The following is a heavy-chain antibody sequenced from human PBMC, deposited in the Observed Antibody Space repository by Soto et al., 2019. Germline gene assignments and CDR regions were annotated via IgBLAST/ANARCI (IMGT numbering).Heavy chain of an antibody. V-gene: IGHV3-33*08. Sequence: QVQLVESGGGVVQPGGSLRLSCTTSGFTFNTYGMHWVRQAPGKGLEGVAIIWYDGSNKYYADSVKGRFTISRDNSKNTLYLQMNSLRAEDTALYYCARADCTGAYCYSWPFNYGVDVWGQGTTVTVSS. D-gene: IGHD2-15*01. CDR3: ARADCTGAYCYSWPFNYGVDV. J-gene: IGHJ6*02. CDR2: IWYDGSNK. CDR1: GFTFNTYG.